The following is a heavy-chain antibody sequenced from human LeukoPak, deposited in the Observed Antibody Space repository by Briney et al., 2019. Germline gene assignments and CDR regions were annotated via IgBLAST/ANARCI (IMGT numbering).Heavy chain of an antibody. V-gene: IGHV3-23*01. Sequence: GGSLRLSCAASGFTFSSYAMSWVRQAPGGGLEWVSAISGSGGSTYYADSVKGRFTISRDNSKNTLYLQMNSLRAEDTAVYYCAKKAGLYYYYYGMDVWGKGTTVTVSS. CDR3: AKKAGLYYYYYGMDV. J-gene: IGHJ6*04. CDR1: GFTFSSYA. D-gene: IGHD3/OR15-3a*01. CDR2: ISGSGGST.